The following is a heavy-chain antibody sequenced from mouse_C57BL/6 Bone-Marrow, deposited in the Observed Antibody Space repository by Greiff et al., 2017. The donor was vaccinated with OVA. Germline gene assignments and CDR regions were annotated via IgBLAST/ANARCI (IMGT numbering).Heavy chain of an antibody. CDR2: IYPGDGDT. Sequence: VQLQQSGPELVKPGASVKISCKASGYAFSSSWMNWVKQRPGKGLEWIGRIYPGDGDTNYNGKFKGKATLTADKSSSTAYMQLSSLTSEDSAVYFCARKGECDVDYWGQGTTLTVSS. CDR3: ARKGECDVDY. J-gene: IGHJ2*01. CDR1: GYAFSSSW. V-gene: IGHV1-82*01.